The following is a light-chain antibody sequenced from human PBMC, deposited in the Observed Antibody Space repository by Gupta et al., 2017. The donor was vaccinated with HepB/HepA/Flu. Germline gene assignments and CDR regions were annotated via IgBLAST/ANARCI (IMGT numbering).Light chain of an antibody. CDR2: DDS. Sequence: SYVLTQPPSVSVAPGKTARITCGGNNIGTKRVHWYQQKPGQAPVLVVYDDSDRPSGIPERYSGSNSGNTATLTIIRVEAGDEADYYCQVWDSSSDHRVIFGGGTKLTVL. J-gene: IGLJ2*01. CDR3: QVWDSSSDHRVI. V-gene: IGLV3-21*03. CDR1: NIGTKR.